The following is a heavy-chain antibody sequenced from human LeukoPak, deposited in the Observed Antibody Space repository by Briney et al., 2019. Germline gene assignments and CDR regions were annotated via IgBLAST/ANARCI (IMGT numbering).Heavy chain of an antibody. J-gene: IGHJ4*02. Sequence: GRSLRLSCAASGFTFSSYGMHWVRQAPGKGLEWVAVISYDGSNKYYADSVKGRVTISRDNSRDTLYLQMNSLRAEDTAVYYCGAYLGRLVIDYWGQGSLVTVSS. D-gene: IGHD2-2*01. CDR1: GFTFSSYG. CDR2: ISYDGSNK. V-gene: IGHV3-30*03. CDR3: GAYLGRLVIDY.